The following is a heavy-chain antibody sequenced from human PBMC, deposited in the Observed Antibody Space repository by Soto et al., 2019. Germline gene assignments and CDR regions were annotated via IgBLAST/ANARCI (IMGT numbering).Heavy chain of an antibody. V-gene: IGHV3-23*01. CDR1: GFTFSSYA. D-gene: IGHD2-2*01. J-gene: IGHJ4*02. Sequence: GGSLRLSCAASGFTFSSYAMSWVRQAPGKGLEWVSAISGSGGSTYYADSVKGRFTISRDNSKNTLYLQMNSLRAEDTAVYYCAKGATGYCSSTSCQNLPFGYWGQGTLVTVSS. CDR2: ISGSGGST. CDR3: AKGATGYCSSTSCQNLPFGY.